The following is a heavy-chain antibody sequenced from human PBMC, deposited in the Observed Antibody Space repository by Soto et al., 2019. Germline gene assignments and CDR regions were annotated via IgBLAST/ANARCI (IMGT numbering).Heavy chain of an antibody. CDR1: GFTFSSYA. J-gene: IGHJ6*03. CDR3: AKNGGDFWSGDHLPRHYYYYYMDV. V-gene: IGHV3-23*01. Sequence: PGGSLRLSCAASGFTFSSYAMSWVRQAPGKGLEWVSAISGSGGSTYYADSVKGRFTISRDNSKNTLYPQMNSLRAEDTAVYYCAKNGGDFWSGDHLPRHYYYYYMDVWGKGTTVTVSS. CDR2: ISGSGGST. D-gene: IGHD3-3*01.